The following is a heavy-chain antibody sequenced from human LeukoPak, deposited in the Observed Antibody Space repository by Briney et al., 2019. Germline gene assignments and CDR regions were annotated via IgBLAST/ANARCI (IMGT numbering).Heavy chain of an antibody. CDR1: GFTFDDYT. J-gene: IGHJ4*02. Sequence: GGSLRLSCAASGFTFDDYTMHWVRQAPGKGLEWVSLISWDGGSTYYADSVKGRFTISRDNSKNSLYLQMNSLRTEDTALYYCAGRYDSSGYPLHWGQGTPVTVSS. D-gene: IGHD3-22*01. CDR2: ISWDGGST. CDR3: AGRYDSSGYPLH. V-gene: IGHV3-43*01.